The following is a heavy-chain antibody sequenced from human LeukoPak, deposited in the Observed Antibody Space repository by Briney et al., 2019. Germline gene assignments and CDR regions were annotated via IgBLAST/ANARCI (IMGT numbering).Heavy chain of an antibody. CDR3: ASLTTVISYFDY. Sequence: PGRSLRLSCAASGFTFSSYAMSWVRQAPGKGLEWVSAISGSGGSTYYADSVKGRFTISRDNSKNTLYLQMNSLRAEDTAVYYCASLTTVISYFDYWGQGTLVTVSS. J-gene: IGHJ4*02. CDR2: ISGSGGST. V-gene: IGHV3-23*01. D-gene: IGHD4-17*01. CDR1: GFTFSSYA.